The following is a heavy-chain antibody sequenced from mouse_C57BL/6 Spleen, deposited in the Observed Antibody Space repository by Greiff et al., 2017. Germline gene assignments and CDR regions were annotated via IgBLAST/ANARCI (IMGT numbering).Heavy chain of an antibody. V-gene: IGHV1-72*01. CDR1: GYTFTSYW. CDR3: AISEGAIYYDYDEGAMDY. CDR2: IDPNSGGT. D-gene: IGHD2-4*01. J-gene: IGHJ4*01. Sequence: QVQLQQPGAELVKPGASVKLSCKASGYTFTSYWMHWVKQRPGRGLEWIGRIDPNSGGTKYNEKFKSKATLTVDKPSSTAYMQISSLTSGDSAVYYCAISEGAIYYDYDEGAMDYWGQGTSVTVSS.